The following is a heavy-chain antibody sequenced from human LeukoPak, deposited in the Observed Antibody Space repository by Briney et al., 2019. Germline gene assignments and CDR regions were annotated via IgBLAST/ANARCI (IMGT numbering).Heavy chain of an antibody. J-gene: IGHJ4*02. D-gene: IGHD1-26*01. CDR1: GFTFSTYT. CDR2: ITTRTTNI. Sequence: KPGGSLGLSCAASGFTFSTYTMNWVRQAPGKGLEWVSSITTRTTNIYYADSVKGRFTISRDNARNSLYLQMNSLRVEDTAVYHCARVSRGKWELLGAHDYWGQGTLVAVSS. V-gene: IGHV3-21*01. CDR3: ARVSRGKWELLGAHDY.